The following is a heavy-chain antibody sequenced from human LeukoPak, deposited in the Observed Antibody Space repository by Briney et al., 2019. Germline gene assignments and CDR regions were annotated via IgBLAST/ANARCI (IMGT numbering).Heavy chain of an antibody. J-gene: IGHJ4*02. Sequence: GGSLRLSCAASGFTFSSYSMNWVRQAPGKGLEWVSYISSSSSTIYYADSVKGRFTISRDNAKNSLYLQMNSLRAEDTAVYYCARDLGEYSGYDRPPAGFDYWGQGTLVTVSS. CDR2: ISSSSSTI. V-gene: IGHV3-48*04. D-gene: IGHD5-12*01. CDR1: GFTFSSYS. CDR3: ARDLGEYSGYDRPPAGFDY.